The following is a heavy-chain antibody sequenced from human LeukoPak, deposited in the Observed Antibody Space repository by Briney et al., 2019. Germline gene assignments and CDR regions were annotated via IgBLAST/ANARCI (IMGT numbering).Heavy chain of an antibody. CDR1: GFTFSSYG. CDR2: ISGSGGT. D-gene: IGHD3-10*02. Sequence: GGSLRLSCAASGFTFSSYGMSWVRQDPGKGREWVSAISGSGGTYYADSVKGRFTISRDNSKNTLYLQMNSLRAEDTAVYYCAELGITMIGGVWGKGTTVTISS. CDR3: AELGITMIGGV. J-gene: IGHJ6*04. V-gene: IGHV3-23*01.